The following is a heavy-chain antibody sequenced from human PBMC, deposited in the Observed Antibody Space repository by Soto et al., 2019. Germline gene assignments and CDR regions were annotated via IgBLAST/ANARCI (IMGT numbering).Heavy chain of an antibody. CDR1: GFTVSGNY. CDR3: ARPYYRDWGMDV. Sequence: LRLSCAGSGFTVSGNYMSWVRRAPGKGLERVSILYFTGDASYADSVKGRFTVSGDNSRNTLFLQMNSLRGEDTAVYYCARPYYRDWGMDVWGQGTTVTVYS. V-gene: IGHV3-53*01. J-gene: IGHJ6*02. CDR2: LYFTGDA. D-gene: IGHD3-10*01.